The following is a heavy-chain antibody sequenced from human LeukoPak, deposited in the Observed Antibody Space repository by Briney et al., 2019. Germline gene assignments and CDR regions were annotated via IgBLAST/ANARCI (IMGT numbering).Heavy chain of an antibody. CDR2: ISGSGGST. V-gene: IGHV3-23*01. D-gene: IGHD2-2*01. Sequence: GGSLRLSCAASGFTFSSYAMSWVRQAPGKGLEWVSAISGSGGSTYYADSVKGRFTISRDNSKNTLYLEMNSLRAEDTAVYYCAKGGLYCSSTSCYYWFDPWGRGTLVTVSS. CDR1: GFTFSSYA. CDR3: AKGGLYCSSTSCYYWFDP. J-gene: IGHJ5*02.